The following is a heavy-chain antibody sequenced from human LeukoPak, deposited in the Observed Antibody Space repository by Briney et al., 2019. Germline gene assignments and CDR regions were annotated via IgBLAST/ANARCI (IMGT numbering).Heavy chain of an antibody. CDR2: ISGSGGST. D-gene: IGHD6-19*01. V-gene: IGHV3-23*01. Sequence: GGSLRLSCAASGFTFSSYWMSWVRQAPGKGLEWVSTISGSGGSTYYADSVKGRFTVSRDNSKNTLHLQMNSLRAEDTAVYYCAKGLYSSGWSMYYFDYWGQGTLVTVSS. J-gene: IGHJ4*02. CDR1: GFTFSSYW. CDR3: AKGLYSSGWSMYYFDY.